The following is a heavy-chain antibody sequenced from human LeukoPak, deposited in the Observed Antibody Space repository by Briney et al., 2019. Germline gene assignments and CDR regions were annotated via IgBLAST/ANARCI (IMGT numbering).Heavy chain of an antibody. CDR1: GGSISSSSYY. CDR3: ARRNTVTQFDY. D-gene: IGHD4-11*01. CDR2: IYYSGST. J-gene: IGHJ4*02. V-gene: IGHV4-39*01. Sequence: SETLSLTCTVSGGSISSSSYYWGWIRQPPGKGLEWIGSIYYSGSTYYNPSLKSRVTISVDTSKNQFSLKLSSVTAADTAVYYCARRNTVTQFDYWGQGTLVTVSS.